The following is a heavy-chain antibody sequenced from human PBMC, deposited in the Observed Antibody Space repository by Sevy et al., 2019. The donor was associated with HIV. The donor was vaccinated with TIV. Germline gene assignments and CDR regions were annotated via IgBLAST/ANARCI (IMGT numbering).Heavy chain of an antibody. D-gene: IGHD4-17*01. V-gene: IGHV3-48*03. CDR3: ARDLPPSATTVAHFDC. CDR2: ISNSGTSM. CDR1: GFTFSSYE. J-gene: IGHJ4*02. Sequence: GGSLRLSCVASGFTFSSYEMNWVRQAPGKGPEWVSYISNSGTSMYYSDSVKGRFTISRDNARNSLYLQMNSLRAEDTAVYYCARDLPPSATTVAHFDCWGQGTLVTVSS.